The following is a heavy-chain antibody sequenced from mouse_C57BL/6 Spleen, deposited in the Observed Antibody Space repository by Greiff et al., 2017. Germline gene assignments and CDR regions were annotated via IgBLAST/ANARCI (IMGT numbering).Heavy chain of an antibody. CDR1: GYSITSGYY. CDR2: ISYDGSN. CDR3: ARGGTGAWFAY. V-gene: IGHV3-6*01. J-gene: IGHJ3*01. Sequence: EVKLVESGPGLVKPSQSLSLTCPVTGYSITSGYYWNWIRQFPGNQLEWMGYISYDGSNNYNPSLKNRISITRDTSKNQFFLKLNSVTTGDTATYYCARGGTGAWFAYWGQGTLVTVSA. D-gene: IGHD4-1*01.